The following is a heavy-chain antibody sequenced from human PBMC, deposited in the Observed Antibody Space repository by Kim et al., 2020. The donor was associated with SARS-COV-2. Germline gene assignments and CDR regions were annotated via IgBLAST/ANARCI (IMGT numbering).Heavy chain of an antibody. CDR2: VKNKVNSYTT. CDR1: GFTFSDHY. J-gene: IGHJ4*02. V-gene: IGHV3-72*01. Sequence: GGSLRLSCAASGFTFSDHYMSWVRQAPGKGLEWVGRVKNKVNSYTTEYAASVKGRFTISRDDSKNSLYLQMSSLKTEDTAVYYCARGRDNWHYVGFDFWGQGVLVTVSS. D-gene: IGHD1-7*01. CDR3: ARGRDNWHYVGFDF.